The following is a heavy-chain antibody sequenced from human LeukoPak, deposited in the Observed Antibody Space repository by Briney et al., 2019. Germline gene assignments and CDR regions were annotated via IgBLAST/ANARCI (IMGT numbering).Heavy chain of an antibody. V-gene: IGHV1-69*13. CDR3: AREDDFWSGYYIPHAFDI. CDR1: GGTFSSYA. CDR2: IIPIFGTA. Sequence: GASVKVSCKASGGTFSSYAISWVRQAPGQGLEWMGGIIPIFGTANYAQKFQGRVTITADESTSTAYMELSSLRSEDTAVYYCAREDDFWSGYYIPHAFDIWGQGTMVTVSS. J-gene: IGHJ3*02. D-gene: IGHD3-3*01.